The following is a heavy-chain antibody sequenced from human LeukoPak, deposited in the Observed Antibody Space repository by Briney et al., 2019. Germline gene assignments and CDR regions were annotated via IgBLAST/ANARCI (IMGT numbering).Heavy chain of an antibody. D-gene: IGHD3-9*01. CDR3: ASFLTGYLSY. Sequence: PSETLSLTCTVSGGSISSYYWSWIRQPPGKGLEWIGEINHSGSTNYNPSLKSRVTISVDTSKNQFSLKLSSVTAADTAVYYCASFLTGYLSYWGQGTLVTVSS. CDR1: GGSISSYY. V-gene: IGHV4-34*01. J-gene: IGHJ4*02. CDR2: INHSGST.